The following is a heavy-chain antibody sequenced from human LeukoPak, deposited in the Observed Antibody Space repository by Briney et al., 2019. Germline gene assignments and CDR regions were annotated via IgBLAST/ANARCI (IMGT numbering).Heavy chain of an antibody. CDR3: AREWSHFGDY. CDR1: GYTFTSQG. V-gene: IGHV1-18*01. Sequence: ASVKVSCKTSGYTFTSQGIYWVRQAPGQGLEYMGWISPYNGNTNYAQKLQGRVFTTTDTSTNTAYMELRSLGSDDTAVYYCAREWSHFGDYWGQGALVTVSS. CDR2: ISPYNGNT. D-gene: IGHD3-3*02. J-gene: IGHJ4*02.